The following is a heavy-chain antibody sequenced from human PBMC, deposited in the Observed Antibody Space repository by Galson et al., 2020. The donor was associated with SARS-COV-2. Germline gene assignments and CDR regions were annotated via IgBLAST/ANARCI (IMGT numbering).Heavy chain of an antibody. CDR3: AKDRQYYDILTGYFGPHKPRKYYYYGMDV. J-gene: IGHJ6*02. CDR2: ISYDGSNK. V-gene: IGHV3-30*18. CDR1: GFTFSSYG. D-gene: IGHD3-9*01. Sequence: TGGSLRLSCAASGFTFSSYGMHWVRQAPGKGLEWVAVISYDGSNKYYADSVKGRFTISRDNSKNTLYLQMNSLRAEDTAVYYCAKDRQYYDILTGYFGPHKPRKYYYYGMDVWGQGTTVTVSS.